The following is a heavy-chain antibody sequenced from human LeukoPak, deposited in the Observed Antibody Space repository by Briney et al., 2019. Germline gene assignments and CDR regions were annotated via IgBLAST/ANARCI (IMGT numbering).Heavy chain of an antibody. CDR1: GVSTRSYY. CDR2: IYYSGST. D-gene: IGHD5-24*01. V-gene: IGHV4-59*01. Sequence: SETLSLTCTVSGVSTRSYYWSWIRQPPGKGLEWIGYIYYSGSTNYNASLKSRVTISIDTSKNQFSLKLSSVTAADTAVYYCARHLDGYKDYWGQGTLVTVSS. CDR3: ARHLDGYKDY. J-gene: IGHJ4*02.